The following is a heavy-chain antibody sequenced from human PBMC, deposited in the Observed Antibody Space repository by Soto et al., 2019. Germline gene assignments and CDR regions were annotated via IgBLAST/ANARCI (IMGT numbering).Heavy chain of an antibody. CDR3: ARGQGYSSSWYQWGFDY. D-gene: IGHD6-13*01. CDR1: GDSVSSNSAA. CDR2: TYYRSKWYN. Sequence: QSQTLSLTCAISGDSVSSNSAAWNWIRQSPSRGLEWLGRTYYRSKWYNDYAVSVKSRITINPDTSKNQFSLQLNSVTPEDTAVYYCARGQGYSSSWYQWGFDYWGQGTLVTVSS. J-gene: IGHJ4*02. V-gene: IGHV6-1*01.